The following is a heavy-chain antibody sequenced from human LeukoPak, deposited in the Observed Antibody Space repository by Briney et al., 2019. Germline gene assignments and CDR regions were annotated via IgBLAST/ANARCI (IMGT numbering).Heavy chain of an antibody. CDR2: IYTSGST. Sequence: PSETLSLTCTVSGGSISSYYWSWIRQPPGKGLKWIGYIYTSGSTNYNPSLKSRVTISVDTSKNQFSLKLSSVTAADTAVYYCARRRGGSSLGYYYYYMDVWGKGTTVTVSS. V-gene: IGHV4-4*09. D-gene: IGHD1-26*01. CDR1: GGSISSYY. J-gene: IGHJ6*03. CDR3: ARRRGGSSLGYYYYYMDV.